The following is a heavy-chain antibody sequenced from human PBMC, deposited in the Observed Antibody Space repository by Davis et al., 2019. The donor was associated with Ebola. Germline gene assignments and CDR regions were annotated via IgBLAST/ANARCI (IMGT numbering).Heavy chain of an antibody. CDR1: GFTFSSYG. Sequence: GESLKISCAASGFTFSSYGMHWVRQAPGKGLEWVAFIRYDGSNKYYADSVKGRFTISRDNSKNTLYLQMNSLRAEDTAVYYCAKVLLGSGSLHRYYYGMDVWGQGTTVTVSS. J-gene: IGHJ6*02. V-gene: IGHV3-30*02. D-gene: IGHD3-10*01. CDR2: IRYDGSNK. CDR3: AKVLLGSGSLHRYYYGMDV.